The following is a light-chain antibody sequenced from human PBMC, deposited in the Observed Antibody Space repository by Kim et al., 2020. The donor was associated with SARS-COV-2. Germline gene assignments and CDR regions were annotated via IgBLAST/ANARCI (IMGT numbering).Light chain of an antibody. V-gene: IGLV1-47*02. J-gene: IGLJ3*02. CDR2: GNS. Sequence: GQSVTLSCSGSSSDIEKTYVFWYQQLPGTAPKLLIYGNSQPPSGVPGRFSGSKSGTSSSLDISDLRSEDEADYYCAAWDVSLSGRVFGGGTKVTVL. CDR1: SSDIEKTY. CDR3: AAWDVSLSGRV.